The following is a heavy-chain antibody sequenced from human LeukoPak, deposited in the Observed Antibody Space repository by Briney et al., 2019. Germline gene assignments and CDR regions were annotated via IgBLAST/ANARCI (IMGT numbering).Heavy chain of an antibody. CDR1: GFTFSDYY. Sequence: GGSLRLSCAASGFTFSDYYMSWIRQAPGKGLEWVSYISSSGSTIYYADSVKGRFTISRDNAKNSLYLQMNSLRAEDTAVYYCARGLLQAPQYDFWSGKTHDAFDIWGQGTMVTVSS. V-gene: IGHV3-11*01. D-gene: IGHD3-3*01. CDR2: ISSSGSTI. CDR3: ARGLLQAPQYDFWSGKTHDAFDI. J-gene: IGHJ3*02.